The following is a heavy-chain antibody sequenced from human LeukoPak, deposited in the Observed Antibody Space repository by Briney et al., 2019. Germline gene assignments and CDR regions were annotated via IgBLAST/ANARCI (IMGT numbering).Heavy chain of an antibody. CDR3: ARPYCSSTSCPRGDAFDI. V-gene: IGHV1-69*13. CDR1: GGTFSSYA. J-gene: IGHJ3*02. CDR2: IIPIFGTA. D-gene: IGHD2-2*01. Sequence: GASVKVSCKASGGTFSSYAISWVRQAPGQGLEWMGGIIPIFGTANYAQKFQGRVTITADESTSTAYMELSSLRSEDTAVYYCARPYCSSTSCPRGDAFDIWGRGTMVTVSS.